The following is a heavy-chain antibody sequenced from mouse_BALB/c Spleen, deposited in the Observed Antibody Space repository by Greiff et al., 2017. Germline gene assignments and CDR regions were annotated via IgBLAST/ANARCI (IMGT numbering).Heavy chain of an antibody. J-gene: IGHJ4*01. Sequence: QVQLQQSGPELVKPGASVKISCKASGYAFSSSWMNWVKQRPGQGLEWIGRIYPGDGDTNYNGKFKGKATLTADKSSSTAYMQLSSLTSVDSAVYCCAGLRGGYYAMDYWGQGTSVTVSS. CDR2: IYPGDGDT. D-gene: IGHD2-2*01. CDR3: AGLRGGYYAMDY. V-gene: IGHV1-82*01. CDR1: GYAFSSSW.